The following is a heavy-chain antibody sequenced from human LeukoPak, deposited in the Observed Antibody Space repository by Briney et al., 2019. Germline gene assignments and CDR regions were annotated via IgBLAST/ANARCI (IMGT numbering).Heavy chain of an antibody. CDR1: GGSISSYY. Sequence: SETLSLTCTVSGGSISSYYWSWIRQPARKGLEWIGRIYTSGSTNYNPSLKSRVTISVDTSKNQFSLKLSSVTAADTAVYYCASSYDSSGSTDAFDIWGQGTMVTVSS. CDR3: ASSYDSSGSTDAFDI. D-gene: IGHD3-22*01. V-gene: IGHV4-4*07. J-gene: IGHJ3*02. CDR2: IYTSGST.